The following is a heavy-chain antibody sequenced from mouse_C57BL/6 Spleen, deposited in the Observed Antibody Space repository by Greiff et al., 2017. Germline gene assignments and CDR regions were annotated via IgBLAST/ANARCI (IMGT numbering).Heavy chain of an antibody. CDR2: IEPSDSYT. V-gene: IGHV1-69*01. CDR1: GYTFTSYW. D-gene: IGHD1-1*02. CDR3: ARGGGCPASWFDY. J-gene: IGHJ3*01. Sequence: QVQLQQPGAELVMPGASVKLSCKASGYTFTSYWMHWVKQRPGQGLEWIGEIEPSDSYTNYNQKFKGKTTLTVDKSSSTAYMQLSSLTAEDSAVYYCARGGGCPASWFDYWGQGTLVTVSA.